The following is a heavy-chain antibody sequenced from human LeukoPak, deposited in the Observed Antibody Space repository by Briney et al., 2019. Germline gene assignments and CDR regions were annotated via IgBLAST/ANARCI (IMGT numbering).Heavy chain of an antibody. CDR1: GYGFTSYW. V-gene: IGHV5-51*01. Sequence: GESLKISCRGSGYGFTSYWIVWVRQMPGKGLEWMGVIYPGDSNSRYSPSFQGQVTISADNSISTAYLQWNSLKASDTAMYYCARPLSSRGGYFDYWGQGTLVTVSS. J-gene: IGHJ4*02. D-gene: IGHD2-15*01. CDR3: ARPLSSRGGYFDY. CDR2: IYPGDSNS.